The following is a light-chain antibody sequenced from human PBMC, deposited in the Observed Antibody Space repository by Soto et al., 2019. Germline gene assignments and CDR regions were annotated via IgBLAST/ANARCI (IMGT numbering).Light chain of an antibody. Sequence: DIQMTQSPSTLSAPVGDRVTITCRATQSIDNWLAWYQQKPGKAPKLLIYKTSNLESGVPSRFSGSGSGTEFSLTISSLQPDDFATYYCQQYKSCSLTFGGGTRVEV. V-gene: IGKV1-5*03. J-gene: IGKJ4*01. CDR3: QQYKSCSLT. CDR2: KTS. CDR1: QSIDNW.